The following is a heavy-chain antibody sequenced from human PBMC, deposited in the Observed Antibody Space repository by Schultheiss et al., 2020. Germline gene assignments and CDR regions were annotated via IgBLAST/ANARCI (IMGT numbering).Heavy chain of an antibody. V-gene: IGHV4-34*01. CDR1: GGSFSGYY. Sequence: SKTLSLTCTVYGGSFSGYYWSWIRQPPGKGLEWIGEINHSGSTNYNPSLTSRVTISVDTSKNQFSLKLSSVTAADTAVYYCARDWTFITMIVNNGNWFDPWGQGTLVTV. D-gene: IGHD3-22*01. CDR2: INHSGST. CDR3: ARDWTFITMIVNNGNWFDP. J-gene: IGHJ5*02.